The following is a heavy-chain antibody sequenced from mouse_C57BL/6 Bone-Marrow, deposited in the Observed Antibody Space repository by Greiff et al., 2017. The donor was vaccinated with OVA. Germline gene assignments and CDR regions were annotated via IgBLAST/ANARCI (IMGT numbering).Heavy chain of an antibody. J-gene: IGHJ1*03. V-gene: IGHV1-64*01. Sequence: QVQLQQPGAELVKPGASVKLSCKASGYTFTSYWMHWVKQRPGQGLEWIGMIHPNSGSTNYNEKFKSKATLTVDKSSSTAYMQLSSLTSEDSAVYYCGGYGSSYWYFDVWGTGTTVTVSS. CDR2: IHPNSGST. D-gene: IGHD1-1*01. CDR3: GGYGSSYWYFDV. CDR1: GYTFTSYW.